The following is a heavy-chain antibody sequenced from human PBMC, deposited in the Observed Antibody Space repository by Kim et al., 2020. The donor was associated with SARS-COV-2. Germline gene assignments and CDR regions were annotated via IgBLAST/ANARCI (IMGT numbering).Heavy chain of an antibody. V-gene: IGHV4-31*03. J-gene: IGHJ4*02. CDR1: GGSISSGGYY. CDR3: ARVGYGSGSYSPYYFDY. CDR2: IYYSGST. Sequence: SETLSLTCTVSGGSISSGGYYWSWIRQHPGKGLEWIGYIYYSGSTYYNPSLKSRVTISVDTSKNQFSLKLSSVTAADTAVYYCARVGYGSGSYSPYYFDYWGQGTLVTVSS. D-gene: IGHD3-10*01.